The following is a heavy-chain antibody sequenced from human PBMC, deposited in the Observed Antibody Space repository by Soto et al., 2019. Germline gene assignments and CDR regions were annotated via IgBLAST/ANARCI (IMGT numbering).Heavy chain of an antibody. CDR3: ARAATYYYDSSGLWYFDY. J-gene: IGHJ4*02. CDR1: GGSISSSSYY. D-gene: IGHD3-22*01. Sequence: SETLSFTCTVSGGSISSSSYYWGWIRQPPGKGLEWIGSIYYSGSTYYNPSLKSRVTISVDTSKNQFSLKLSSVTAADTAVYYCARAATYYYDSSGLWYFDYWGQGTLVTVSS. CDR2: IYYSGST. V-gene: IGHV4-39*01.